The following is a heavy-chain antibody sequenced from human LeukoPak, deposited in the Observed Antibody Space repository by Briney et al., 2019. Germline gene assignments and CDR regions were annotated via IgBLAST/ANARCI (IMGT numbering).Heavy chain of an antibody. V-gene: IGHV3-73*01. Sequence: QPGGSLRLSCAASGFTFSGSAMHWVRQASGKGLEWVGRIRSKANIYATAYAASVKGRFTISRDDSKNTAYLQMNSLKTEDTAVYYCTRTNIAVAGHYFDNWGQGTLVTVSS. D-gene: IGHD6-19*01. CDR3: TRTNIAVAGHYFDN. CDR1: GFTFSGSA. J-gene: IGHJ4*02. CDR2: IRSKANIYAT.